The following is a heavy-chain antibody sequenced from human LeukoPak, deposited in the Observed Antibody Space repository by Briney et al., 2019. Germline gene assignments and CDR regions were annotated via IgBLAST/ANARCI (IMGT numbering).Heavy chain of an antibody. V-gene: IGHV4-61*05. D-gene: IGHD3-22*01. CDR2: IYYSGST. Sequence: SETLSLTCSVSGGSISSSSYYWGWIRQPPGKGLEWIGNIYYSGSTNYNPSLKSRVTISVDTSKNQFSLKLSSVAAADTAVYYCTRGSIAYYYMDVWGKGTTVTISS. J-gene: IGHJ6*03. CDR1: GGSISSSSYY. CDR3: TRGSIAYYYMDV.